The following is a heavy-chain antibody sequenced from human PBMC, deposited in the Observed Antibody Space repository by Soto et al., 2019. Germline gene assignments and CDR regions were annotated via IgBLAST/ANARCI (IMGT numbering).Heavy chain of an antibody. J-gene: IGHJ6*03. CDR3: AKYKDHRYYYYMDV. CDR1: GFTFSSYA. Sequence: GGSLRLSCAASGFTFSSYAMSWVRQAPGKGLEWVSAISGSGGSTYYADSVKGRFTISRDNSKNTLYLQMNSLRAEDTAVYYCAKYKDHRYYYYMDVWGKGTTVTVSS. V-gene: IGHV3-23*01. CDR2: ISGSGGST. D-gene: IGHD1-20*01.